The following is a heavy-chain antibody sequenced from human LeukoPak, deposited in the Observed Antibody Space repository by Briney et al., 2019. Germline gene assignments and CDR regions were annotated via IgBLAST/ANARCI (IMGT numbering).Heavy chain of an antibody. CDR3: VRGGIQVSGIDAFDI. V-gene: IGHV3-13*01. CDR2: IGIAGDT. J-gene: IGHJ3*02. D-gene: IGHD5/OR15-5a*01. CDR1: GFTFRGYD. Sequence: GGSLRLSCAASGFTFRGYDMHWVRQAPGRGLEWVSAIGIAGDTHYPDSVKGRFTISRENAKNSMYLQMNSLQDGDTAVYYCVRGGIQVSGIDAFDIWGQGTMVTVSS.